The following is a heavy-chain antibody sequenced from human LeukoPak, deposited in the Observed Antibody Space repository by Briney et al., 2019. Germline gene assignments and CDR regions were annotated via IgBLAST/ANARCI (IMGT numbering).Heavy chain of an antibody. CDR2: IYPGDSDT. V-gene: IGHV5-51*01. CDR3: AILDGSRSDHYYYYGMDV. CDR1: GYSFTSYW. J-gene: IGHJ6*04. Sequence: GESLKISCKGSGYSFTSYWIGWVRQMPGKGLEWMGIIYPGDSDTRYSPSFQGQVTISADKSISTAYLQWSSLKASDTAMYYCAILDGSRSDHYYYYGMDVWGKGTTVTVSS. D-gene: IGHD3-10*01.